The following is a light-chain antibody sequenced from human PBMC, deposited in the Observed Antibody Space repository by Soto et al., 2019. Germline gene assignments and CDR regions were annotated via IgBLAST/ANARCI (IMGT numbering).Light chain of an antibody. V-gene: IGKV3-20*01. J-gene: IGKJ2*01. Sequence: EIVLTQSPGTLSLSPGESTTLSCRASRGISSSYLAWYQQKPGQAPRLLIYAASTRATGIPDRFRGSGSATYFTLTISRLEPEDSAVYSCQQSGASPPYTFGQGTKLEIK. CDR1: RGISSSY. CDR3: QQSGASPPYT. CDR2: AAS.